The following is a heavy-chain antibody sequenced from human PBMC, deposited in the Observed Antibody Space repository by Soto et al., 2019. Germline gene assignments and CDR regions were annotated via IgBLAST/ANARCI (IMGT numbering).Heavy chain of an antibody. CDR3: ARASYYYDSSGLI. CDR2: IYYSGST. D-gene: IGHD3-22*01. CDR1: GGSISSSSYY. Sequence: NPSETLSLTCTVSGGSISSSSYYWGWIRQPPGKGLEWIGSIYYSGSTYYNPSLKSRVTISVDTSKNQFSLKLSSVTAADTAVYYCARASYYYDSSGLIWGQGTMVTVS. V-gene: IGHV4-39*01. J-gene: IGHJ3*02.